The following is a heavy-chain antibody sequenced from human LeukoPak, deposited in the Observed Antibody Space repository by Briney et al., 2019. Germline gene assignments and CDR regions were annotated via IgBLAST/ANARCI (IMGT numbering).Heavy chain of an antibody. CDR1: GGTFKSYA. CDR2: IIPMFGTA. Sequence: SVKVSCKASGGTFKSYAITWVRQDPGQGLEWMGQIIPMFGTAEYAQRSQGRVTIVADKSTTTVHMELSSLRSEDTAVYYCARGLDPFAHNPFDIWGQGTMVTVSS. J-gene: IGHJ3*02. V-gene: IGHV1-69*06. CDR3: ARGLDPFAHNPFDI. D-gene: IGHD3/OR15-3a*01.